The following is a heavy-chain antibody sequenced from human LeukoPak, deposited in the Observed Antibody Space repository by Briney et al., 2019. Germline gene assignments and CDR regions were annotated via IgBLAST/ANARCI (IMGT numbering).Heavy chain of an antibody. CDR2: INPSGGST. CDR3: ARDQSWNYTLLPSDIDY. J-gene: IGHJ4*02. V-gene: IGHV1-46*01. Sequence: ASVKVSCKASGYTFTSYYMHWVRQAPGQGLEWMGIINPSGGSTSYAQKFQGRVTMTRDTSTSTVYMELSSLGSEDTAVYYCARDQSWNYTLLPSDIDYWGQGTLVTVSS. CDR1: GYTFTSYY. D-gene: IGHD1-7*01.